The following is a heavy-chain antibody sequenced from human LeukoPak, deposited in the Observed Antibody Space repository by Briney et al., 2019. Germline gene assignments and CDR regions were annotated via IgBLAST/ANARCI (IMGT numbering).Heavy chain of an antibody. CDR3: AKDQFKYTAMVILDY. Sequence: GGSLRLSCAASGFTFSSYWMSWVRQAPGKGLEWVANIKQDGSEKYYVDSVKGRFTISRDNAKNSLYLQMNSLRAEDTAEYYCAKDQFKYTAMVILDYWGQGTLVTVSS. V-gene: IGHV3-7*01. CDR1: GFTFSSYW. CDR2: IKQDGSEK. J-gene: IGHJ4*02. D-gene: IGHD5-18*01.